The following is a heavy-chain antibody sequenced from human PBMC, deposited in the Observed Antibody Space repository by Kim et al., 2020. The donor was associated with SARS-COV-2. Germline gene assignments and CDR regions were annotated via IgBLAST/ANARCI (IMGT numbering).Heavy chain of an antibody. D-gene: IGHD6-13*01. Sequence: GGSLRLSCAASGFTFSSYGMHWVRQAPGKGLEWVAVISYDGSNKYYADSVKGRFTISRDNSKNTLYLQMNSLRAEDTAVYYCAKDDQGSSSWSSAVYNWFDPWGQGTLVTVSS. J-gene: IGHJ5*02. CDR2: ISYDGSNK. CDR3: AKDDQGSSSWSSAVYNWFDP. CDR1: GFTFSSYG. V-gene: IGHV3-30*18.